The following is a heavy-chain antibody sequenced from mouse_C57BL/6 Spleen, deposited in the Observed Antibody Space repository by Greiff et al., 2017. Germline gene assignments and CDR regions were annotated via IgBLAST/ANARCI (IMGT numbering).Heavy chain of an antibody. CDR1: GYTFTSYW. D-gene: IGHD4-1*01. CDR2: IDPSDSYT. V-gene: IGHV1-50*01. CDR3: ARGGLGLRDY. J-gene: IGHJ2*01. Sequence: QVQLQQPGAELVKPGASVKLSCKASGYTFTSYWMQWVKQRPGQGLAWIGEIDPSDSYTNYNQKFKGKATLTVDTSSSTAYMQLSSLTSEDSAVYYCARGGLGLRDYWGQGTTLTVSS.